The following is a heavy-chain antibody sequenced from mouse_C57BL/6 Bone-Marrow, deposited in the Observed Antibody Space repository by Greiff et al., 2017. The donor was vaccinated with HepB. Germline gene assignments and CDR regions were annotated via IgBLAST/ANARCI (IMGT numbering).Heavy chain of an antibody. J-gene: IGHJ1*03. V-gene: IGHV1-64*01. CDR1: GYTFTSYW. D-gene: IGHD1-1*01. CDR3: ATQLLRSWYFDV. Sequence: QVQLQQPGAELVKPGASVKLSCKASGYTFTSYWMHWVKQRPGQGLEWIGMIHPNSGSTNYNEKFKSKATLTVDKSSSTAYMQLSSLTSEDSAVYYCATQLLRSWYFDVWGTGTTVTVSS. CDR2: IHPNSGST.